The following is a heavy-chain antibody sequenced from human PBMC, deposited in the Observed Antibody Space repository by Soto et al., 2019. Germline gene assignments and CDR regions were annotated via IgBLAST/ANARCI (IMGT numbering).Heavy chain of an antibody. V-gene: IGHV3-21*01. CDR2: ISSTSTYI. CDR1: GFTFSSYT. CDR3: ARGARIAAAANYYGLDV. Sequence: GGSLRLSCAASGFTFSSYTMNWFRQAPGKGLEWVSSISSTSTYIFYADSVKGRFTISRDNAKNSLYLQINSLRAEDTAVFYCARGARIAAAANYYGLDVWGQGT. D-gene: IGHD6-13*01. J-gene: IGHJ6*02.